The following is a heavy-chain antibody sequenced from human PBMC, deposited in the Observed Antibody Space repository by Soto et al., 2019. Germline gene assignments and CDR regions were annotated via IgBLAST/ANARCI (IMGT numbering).Heavy chain of an antibody. CDR2: IYTSGST. V-gene: IGHV4-4*07. D-gene: IGHD6-13*01. CDR1: GGSISSYY. J-gene: IGHJ5*02. CDR3: AREGWSSSWHNRFDP. Sequence: QVQLQESGPGLVKPSETLSLTCTVSGGSISSYYWSWIRQPAGKGLEWIGRIYTSGSTNYNPSLTSRVTMSVDTSKNQFSLKISSLTAADTAVYYCAREGWSSSWHNRFDPWGQVTLVTVSS.